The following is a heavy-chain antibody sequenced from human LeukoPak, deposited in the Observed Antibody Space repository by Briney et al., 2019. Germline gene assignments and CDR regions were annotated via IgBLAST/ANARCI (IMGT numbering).Heavy chain of an antibody. CDR3: VKTPRSSSWYFHFDY. D-gene: IGHD6-13*01. CDR2: ISSNGGST. J-gene: IGHJ4*02. CDR1: GFTFSSYA. Sequence: GGSLRLSCSASGFTFSSYAMHWVRQAPGKGLEYVSAISSNGGSTYYADSVKGRFTISRDNSKNTLYLQMSSLRAEDTAVYYCVKTPRSSSWYFHFDYWGQGTLVTVSS. V-gene: IGHV3-64D*06.